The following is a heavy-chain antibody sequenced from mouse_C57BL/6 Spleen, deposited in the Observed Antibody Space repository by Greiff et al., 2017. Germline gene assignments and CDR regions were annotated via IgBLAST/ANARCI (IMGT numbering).Heavy chain of an antibody. D-gene: IGHD2-4*01. Sequence: QVQLKESGAELVKPGASVTLSCKASGYAFSSYWLNWVKQRPGKGLEWIGQLYPGDGDTNYNGKFKGKATLTADKSSSTAYMQLSSLTSEDSAFYFCARFYYDYDTWCAYWGQGTLVTVSA. CDR3: ARFYYDYDTWCAY. CDR1: GYAFSSYW. CDR2: LYPGDGDT. J-gene: IGHJ3*01. V-gene: IGHV1-80*01.